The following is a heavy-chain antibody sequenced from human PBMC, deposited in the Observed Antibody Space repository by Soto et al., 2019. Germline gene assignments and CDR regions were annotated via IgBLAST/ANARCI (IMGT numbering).Heavy chain of an antibody. V-gene: IGHV3-21*01. J-gene: IGHJ5*02. Sequence: GSLRLSCAAPGFTFRSFTMNWVRQAPGKGLEWVSTISSNSAYIYYTDALRGRFTISRDNAKNSLHLQMNSLRAEDTAVYYCTRDESRDSSARGWFDPWGPGTLVTVSS. CDR1: GFTFRSFT. CDR2: ISSNSAYI. CDR3: TRDESRDSSARGWFDP. D-gene: IGHD6-13*01.